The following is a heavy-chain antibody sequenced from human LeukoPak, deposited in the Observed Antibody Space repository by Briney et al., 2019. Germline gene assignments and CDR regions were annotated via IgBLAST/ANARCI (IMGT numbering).Heavy chain of an antibody. CDR3: ARGWGPAYCGGDCHRHFDY. V-gene: IGHV4-30-4*07. D-gene: IGHD2-21*02. CDR2: MYNSGTT. CDR1: GDSIFSGGYS. Sequence: PSQTLSLTCVVSGDSIFSGGYSWNWIRQPPGKGLEWIGYMYNSGTTSYNPSLKSRVTMSVDTSKNQFSLKLSSVTAADTALYYCARGWGPAYCGGDCHRHFDYWGQGTLVTVSS. J-gene: IGHJ4*02.